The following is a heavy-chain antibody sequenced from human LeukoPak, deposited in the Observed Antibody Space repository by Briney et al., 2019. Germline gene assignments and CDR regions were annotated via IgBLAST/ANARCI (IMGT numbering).Heavy chain of an antibody. Sequence: SVTVSCKASGDTFSSYGISWVRQAPGQGLEWMGGIIPIFGTANYAQKFQGRVTITADKSTSTAYMELSSLRSEDTAVYYCARVVGATKFDYWGQGTLVTVSS. CDR2: IIPIFGTA. D-gene: IGHD1-26*01. J-gene: IGHJ4*02. CDR1: GDTFSSYG. V-gene: IGHV1-69*06. CDR3: ARVVGATKFDY.